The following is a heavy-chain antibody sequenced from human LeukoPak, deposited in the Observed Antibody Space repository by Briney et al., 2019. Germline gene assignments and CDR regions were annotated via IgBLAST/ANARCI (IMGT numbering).Heavy chain of an antibody. Sequence: GASVKVSCKASGYTFTNYAMHWVRQAPGQRLEWMGWINAGNGNTKYSQEFQGRVTITRDTSASTAYMELSSLRSGDMAVYYCARVVKYSSGPLTDLLPYYFDYWGQGTLVTVSS. D-gene: IGHD6-19*01. J-gene: IGHJ4*02. CDR1: GYTFTNYA. V-gene: IGHV1-3*03. CDR3: ARVVKYSSGPLTDLLPYYFDY. CDR2: INAGNGNT.